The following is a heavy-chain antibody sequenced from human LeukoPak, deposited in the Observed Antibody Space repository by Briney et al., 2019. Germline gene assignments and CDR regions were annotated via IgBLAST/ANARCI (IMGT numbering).Heavy chain of an antibody. CDR1: GYSFTSYW. D-gene: IGHD2-2*01. CDR2: IYPGDSDT. V-gene: IGHV5-51*01. CDR3: ARQKEGYCSSTSCQHNWFDP. J-gene: IGHJ5*02. Sequence: GESLKISCKGSGYSFTSYWIGWVRQMPGKGLEWMGIIYPGDSDTRYSPSFQGQVTISADKSISTAYLQWSSLKASDTAMYCCARQKEGYCSSTSCQHNWFDPWGQGTLVTVSS.